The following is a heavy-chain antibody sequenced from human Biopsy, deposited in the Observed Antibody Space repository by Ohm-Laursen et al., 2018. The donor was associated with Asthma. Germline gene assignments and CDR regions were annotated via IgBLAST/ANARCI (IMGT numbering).Heavy chain of an antibody. J-gene: IGHJ4*02. CDR1: GGSISGFY. Sequence: PSDTLSLTCTVSGGSISGFYWSWIRQPPGKGLEWIGYIYYTGTTNYNPSLKSRVTISIDRSKNQFSLRLRSVTAADTAVYYCARGWNCGGDCYSLDSWGQGTLVTVSS. D-gene: IGHD2-21*02. CDR2: IYYTGTT. V-gene: IGHV4-59*12. CDR3: ARGWNCGGDCYSLDS.